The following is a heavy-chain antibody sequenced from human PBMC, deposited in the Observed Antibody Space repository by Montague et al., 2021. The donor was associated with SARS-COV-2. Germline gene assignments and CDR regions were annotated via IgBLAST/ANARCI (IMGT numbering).Heavy chain of an antibody. V-gene: IGHV4-31*03. J-gene: IGHJ4*02. CDR1: GGSISSGGYY. Sequence: TLSLTCTVSGGSISSGGYYWSWIRQHPGKGLEWIGYIYYSGSTYYNPSLKSRVTISVDTSKNQFSLKLSSVTAADTAVYYCACYGDSSGCLNPRGSGTFDYWGQGTPVTVSS. D-gene: IGHD6-19*01. CDR3: ACYGDSSGCLNPRGSGTFDY. CDR2: IYYSGST.